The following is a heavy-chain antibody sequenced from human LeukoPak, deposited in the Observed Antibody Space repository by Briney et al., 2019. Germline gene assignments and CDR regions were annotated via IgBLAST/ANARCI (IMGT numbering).Heavy chain of an antibody. D-gene: IGHD1-26*01. CDR3: ARDGIVGATGVDY. CDR1: GASISTYY. J-gene: IGHJ4*02. V-gene: IGHV4-59*12. CDR2: IYYSGST. Sequence: SETLSLTCTVSGASISTYYWSWIRQPPGKGLEWIGYIYYSGSTYYNPSLKSRVTISVDTSKNQFSLKLSSVTAADTAVYYCARDGIVGATGVDYWGQGTLVTVSS.